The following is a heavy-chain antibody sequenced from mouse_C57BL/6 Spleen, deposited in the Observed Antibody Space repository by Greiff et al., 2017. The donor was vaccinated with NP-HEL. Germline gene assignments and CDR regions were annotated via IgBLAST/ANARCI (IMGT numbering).Heavy chain of an antibody. J-gene: IGHJ1*03. CDR1: GYTFTSYW. CDR3: ARGGYGSSAWYFDV. CDR2: IDPSDSET. Sequence: VQLQQPGAELVRPGSSVKLSCKASGYTFTSYWMHWVKQRPIQGLEWIGNIDPSDSETHYNQKFKDKATLTVDKSSSTAYMQLSSLTSEDSAVYYCARGGYGSSAWYFDVWGTGTTVTVSS. D-gene: IGHD1-1*01. V-gene: IGHV1-52*01.